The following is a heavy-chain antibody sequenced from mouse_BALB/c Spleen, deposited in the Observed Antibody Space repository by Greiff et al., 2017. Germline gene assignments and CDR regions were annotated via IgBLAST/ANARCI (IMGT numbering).Heavy chain of an antibody. D-gene: IGHD2-4*01. J-gene: IGHJ2*01. CDR2: ISSGGSYT. CDR1: GFTFSSYG. V-gene: IGHV5-6*01. Sequence: VQVVESGGDLVKPGGSLKLSCAASGFTFSSYGMSWVRQTTDKRLEWVATISSGGSYTYYPDSVKGRFTISRDNAKNTLYLQMSSLKSEDTAMYYCARYDYDYFDYWGQGTTLTVSS. CDR3: ARYDYDYFDY.